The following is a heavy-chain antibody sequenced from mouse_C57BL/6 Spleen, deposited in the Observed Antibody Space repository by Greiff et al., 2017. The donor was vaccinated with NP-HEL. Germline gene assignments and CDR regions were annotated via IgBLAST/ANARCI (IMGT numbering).Heavy chain of an antibody. CDR2: IYPGDGDT. J-gene: IGHJ3*01. V-gene: IGHV1-80*01. Sequence: VQLQQSGAELVKPGASVKISCKASGYAFSSYWMNWVKQRPGKGLEWIGQIYPGDGDTNYNGKFKGKATLTADKSSSTAYMQLSSLTSEDSAVYFCARSDYDYSWCAYWGQGTLVTVSA. D-gene: IGHD2-4*01. CDR3: ARSDYDYSWCAY. CDR1: GYAFSSYW.